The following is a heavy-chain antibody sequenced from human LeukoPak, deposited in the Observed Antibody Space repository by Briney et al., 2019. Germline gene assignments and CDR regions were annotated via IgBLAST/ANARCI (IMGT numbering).Heavy chain of an antibody. CDR2: INPNSGGT. J-gene: IGHJ6*02. D-gene: IGHD3-3*01. CDR1: RYTFTGYY. V-gene: IGHV1-2*04. Sequence: ASVKVSCKASRYTFTGYYMHWVRQAPGQGLEWMGWINPNSGGTNYAQKFQGWVTMTRDTSISTAYMELSRLRSDDTAVYYCARGLDTIFGGYNYYYGMDVWGQGTTVTVSS. CDR3: ARGLDTIFGGYNYYYGMDV.